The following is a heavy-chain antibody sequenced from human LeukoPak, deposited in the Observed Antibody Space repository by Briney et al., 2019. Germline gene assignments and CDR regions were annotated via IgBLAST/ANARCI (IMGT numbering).Heavy chain of an antibody. Sequence: PGGSLRLSCAASGFTFSSYAMSWVRQAPGKGLEWVSAISGSGGSTYYADSVKGRFTISRDNSKNTLYLQMNSLRAEDTAVYYCANSHYDSSGYYSSDAFDIWGQGTMVTVSS. CDR3: ANSHYDSSGYYSSDAFDI. J-gene: IGHJ3*02. CDR1: GFTFSSYA. D-gene: IGHD3-22*01. CDR2: ISGSGGST. V-gene: IGHV3-23*01.